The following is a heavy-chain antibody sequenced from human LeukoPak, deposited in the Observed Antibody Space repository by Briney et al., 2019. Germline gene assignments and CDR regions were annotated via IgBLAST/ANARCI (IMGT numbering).Heavy chain of an antibody. J-gene: IGHJ4*02. CDR2: IIPIFGTA. CDR3: ARGGDYGDPAFDY. Sequence: ASVKVSCTASGGTFSSYAISWVRQAPGQGLEWMGGIIPIFGTANYAQKFQGRVTITADESTSTAYMELSSLRSEDTAVYYCARGGDYGDPAFDYWGQGTLVTVSS. D-gene: IGHD4-17*01. V-gene: IGHV1-69*13. CDR1: GGTFSSYA.